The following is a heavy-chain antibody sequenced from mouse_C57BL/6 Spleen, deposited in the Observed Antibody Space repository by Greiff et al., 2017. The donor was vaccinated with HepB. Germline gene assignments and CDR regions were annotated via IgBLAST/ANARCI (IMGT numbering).Heavy chain of an antibody. Sequence: QVQLQQSGAELARPGASVKLSCKASGYTFTSYGISWVKQRTGQGLEWIGEIYPRSGNTYYNEKFKGKATLTADKSSSTAYMELRSLTSEDSAVYFCARGGITTRNWYFDVWGTGTTVTVSS. D-gene: IGHD1-1*01. CDR2: IYPRSGNT. V-gene: IGHV1-81*01. J-gene: IGHJ1*03. CDR3: ARGGITTRNWYFDV. CDR1: GYTFTSYG.